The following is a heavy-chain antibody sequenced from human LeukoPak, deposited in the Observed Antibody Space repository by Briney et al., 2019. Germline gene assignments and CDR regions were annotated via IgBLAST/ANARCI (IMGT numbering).Heavy chain of an antibody. D-gene: IGHD3-10*01. CDR3: AGARVLWFGEPIPGHFDY. CDR1: GGSFSGYY. J-gene: IGHJ4*02. CDR2: IYHSGST. V-gene: IGHV4-34*01. Sequence: SETLSLTCAVYGGSFSGYYWSWIHQPPGKGLEWIGEIYHSGSTNYNPSLKSRVTISVDKSKNQFSLKLSSVTAADTAVYYCAGARVLWFGEPIPGHFDYWGQGTLVTVSS.